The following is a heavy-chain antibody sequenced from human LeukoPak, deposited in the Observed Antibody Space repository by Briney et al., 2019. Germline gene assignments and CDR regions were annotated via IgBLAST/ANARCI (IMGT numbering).Heavy chain of an antibody. J-gene: IGHJ5*02. D-gene: IGHD3-22*01. Sequence: PSETLSLTCAVSGYFISSGYDWGWIRQPPGKGLEWIGSIYHSGSTYYNPSLKSRVTISVDTSKNQFSMKLSSVTAADTAVYYCARHDYDSSGYYPDPYWFDPWGQGTLVTVSS. CDR3: ARHDYDSSGYYPDPYWFDP. CDR2: IYHSGST. CDR1: GYFISSGYD. V-gene: IGHV4-38-2*01.